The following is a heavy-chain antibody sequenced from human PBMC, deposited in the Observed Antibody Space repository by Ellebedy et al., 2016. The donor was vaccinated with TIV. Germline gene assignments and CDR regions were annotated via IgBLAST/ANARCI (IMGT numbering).Heavy chain of an antibody. CDR1: GFPFSTFW. CDR3: ARVGRGGYCSGGSCYSLDL. D-gene: IGHD2-15*01. V-gene: IGHV3-7*03. J-gene: IGHJ2*01. Sequence: GESLKISCAASGFPFSTFWMSWVRQAPGKGLEWVAKIKQDGSEKYYVDSVKGRFTISRDDAKNSLYLQMNSLRAEDTAVYYCARVGRGGYCSGGSCYSLDLWGRGTLVTVSS. CDR2: IKQDGSEK.